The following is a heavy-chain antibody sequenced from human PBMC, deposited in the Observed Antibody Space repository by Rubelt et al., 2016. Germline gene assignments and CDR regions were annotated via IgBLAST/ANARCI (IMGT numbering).Heavy chain of an antibody. J-gene: IGHJ6*02. V-gene: IGHV4-39*07. CDR2: ICYSGST. Sequence: QLQLQESGPGLVKPSETLSLTCTVSGGSISISSYYWGWIRQPPGKGLEWIGSICYSGSTYYNLSLKSRVTISIAPSKDQFSRRLCSVSAAATAVYYGAREYGGPGRYFDMDVWGQGTTVTVSS. D-gene: IGHD4-23*01. CDR3: AREYGGPGRYFDMDV. CDR1: GGSISISSYY.